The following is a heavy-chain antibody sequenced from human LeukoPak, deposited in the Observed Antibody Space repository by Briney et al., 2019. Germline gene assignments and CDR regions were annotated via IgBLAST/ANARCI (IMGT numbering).Heavy chain of an antibody. CDR1: GFTFSSYA. CDR3: ANQEPGIAVAGTPGDDAFDI. D-gene: IGHD6-19*01. J-gene: IGHJ3*02. Sequence: PGGSLRLSCAASGFTFSSYAMSWVRQAPGKGLEWVSAISGSGGSTYYADSVKGRFTISRDNSKNTLYLQMNSLRAEDTAVYYCANQEPGIAVAGTPGDDAFDIWGQGTMVTVSS. CDR2: ISGSGGST. V-gene: IGHV3-23*01.